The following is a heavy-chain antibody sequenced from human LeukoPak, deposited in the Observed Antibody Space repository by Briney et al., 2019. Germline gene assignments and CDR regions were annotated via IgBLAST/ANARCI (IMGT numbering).Heavy chain of an antibody. D-gene: IGHD2-21*02. CDR1: GGSIRSSNW. V-gene: IGHV4-4*02. Sequence: SETLSPTCAVSGGSIRSSNWWSWVRQPPGKGLEWIGEIYHSGSTNYNPFLKSRVTISVDKSKNQFSLKLSSVTAADTAVYYCVVTAIQYDAFDIWGQGTMVTVSS. CDR2: IYHSGST. CDR3: VVTAIQYDAFDI. J-gene: IGHJ3*02.